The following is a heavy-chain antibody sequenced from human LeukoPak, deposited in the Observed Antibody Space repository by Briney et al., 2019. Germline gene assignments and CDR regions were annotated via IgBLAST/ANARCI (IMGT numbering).Heavy chain of an antibody. D-gene: IGHD5-18*01. CDR3: AKVGYSYGFHYYYGMDV. CDR1: GFTFSSYA. Sequence: GGSLRLSCAASGFTFSSYAMSWVRQAPGKGLEWVSAISGSGGSTYYADSVKGRFTISRDNSKNTLYLQMNSLRAEDTAVYYCAKVGYSYGFHYYYGMDVWGKGTTVTVSS. CDR2: ISGSGGST. J-gene: IGHJ6*04. V-gene: IGHV3-23*01.